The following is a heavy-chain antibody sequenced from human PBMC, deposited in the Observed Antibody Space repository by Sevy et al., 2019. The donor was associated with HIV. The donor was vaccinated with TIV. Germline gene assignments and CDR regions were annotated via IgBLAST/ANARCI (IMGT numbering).Heavy chain of an antibody. CDR1: GFTFDDYA. J-gene: IGHJ4*01. CDR3: ARDRDDGYCTNGVCFNFDN. V-gene: IGHV3-9*01. Sequence: GGSLRLSCAASGFTFDDYAMHWVRQAPGKGLEWVSGISWNSASIDYADSVKGRFTISRDNAKNSLYQQMKSLRAEDTALYYCARDRDDGYCTNGVCFNFDNWGQGTLVTVSS. CDR2: ISWNSASI. D-gene: IGHD2-8*01.